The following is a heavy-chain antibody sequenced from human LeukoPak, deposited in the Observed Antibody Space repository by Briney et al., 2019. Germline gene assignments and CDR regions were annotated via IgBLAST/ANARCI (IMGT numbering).Heavy chain of an antibody. J-gene: IGHJ4*02. V-gene: IGHV1-2*02. CDR2: INPNSGGT. D-gene: IGHD6-19*01. CDR1: GYTFTGYY. CDR3: AREDSSGWISFDY. Sequence: ASVKVSCKASGYTFTGYYMHWVRQAPGQGLEWMGWINPNSGGTNYAQKFQGRVTMTRDTSISTAYMELSRLRSDDTAVYYCAREDSSGWISFDYWGQGTLVTVSS.